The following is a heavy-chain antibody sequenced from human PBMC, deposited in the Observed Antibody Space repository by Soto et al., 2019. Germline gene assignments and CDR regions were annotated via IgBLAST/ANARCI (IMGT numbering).Heavy chain of an antibody. V-gene: IGHV1-2*04. J-gene: IGHJ6*03. CDR3: ARGPLRYDFWSGYHQALYYMDV. CDR2: INPNSGGT. D-gene: IGHD3-3*01. CDR1: GYTFTGYY. Sequence: GASVKVSCKASGYTFTGYYMHWVRQAPGQGLEWMGWINPNSGGTNYAQKFQGWVTMTRDTSISTAYMELSRLRSDDTAVYYCARGPLRYDFWSGYHQALYYMDVWGKGTTVTVSS.